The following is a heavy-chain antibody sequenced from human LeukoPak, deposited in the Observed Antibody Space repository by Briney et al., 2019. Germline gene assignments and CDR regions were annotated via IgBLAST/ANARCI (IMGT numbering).Heavy chain of an antibody. D-gene: IGHD1-26*01. Sequence: GGSLRLSCAASGFTFSSYGMHWVRQAPGKGLEWVAVISYDGSNKYYADSVKGRFTISRDNSKNTLYLQMNSLRAEDTAVYYCARDINSGSPGAFDIWGQGTMVTVSS. V-gene: IGHV3-30*03. CDR3: ARDINSGSPGAFDI. J-gene: IGHJ3*02. CDR2: ISYDGSNK. CDR1: GFTFSSYG.